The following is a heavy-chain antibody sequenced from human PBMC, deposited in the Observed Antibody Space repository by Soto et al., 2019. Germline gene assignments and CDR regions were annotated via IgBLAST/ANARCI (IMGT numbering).Heavy chain of an antibody. V-gene: IGHV4-39*01. CDR1: GGSISSSSYY. D-gene: IGHD2-2*01. CDR3: ARRYCSITSRHIPL. J-gene: IGHJ4*02. Sequence: QLQLQESGPGLVKPSETLSLTCTVSGGSISSSSYYWGWIRQPPGKGLEWIGSIYYSGSTHYNPFLKIRVTISVDTSKNPFSLKLSSVIAADTAVYYCARRYCSITSRHIPLWGQGTLVTVSA. CDR2: IYYSGST.